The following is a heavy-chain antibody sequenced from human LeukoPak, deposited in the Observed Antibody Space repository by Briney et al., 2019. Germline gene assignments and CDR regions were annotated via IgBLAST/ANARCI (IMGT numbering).Heavy chain of an antibody. V-gene: IGHV3-30*02. D-gene: IGHD3-22*01. CDR3: ARVRHDSSGFDY. Sequence: GGSLRLSCAASRFTFSSYGMHWVRQAPGKGLRWVAFIRNDGRNKYYADSVKGRFTISRDNAKNSLYLQMNSLRAEDTAVYYCARVRHDSSGFDYWGQGTLVTVSS. J-gene: IGHJ4*02. CDR2: IRNDGRNK. CDR1: RFTFSSYG.